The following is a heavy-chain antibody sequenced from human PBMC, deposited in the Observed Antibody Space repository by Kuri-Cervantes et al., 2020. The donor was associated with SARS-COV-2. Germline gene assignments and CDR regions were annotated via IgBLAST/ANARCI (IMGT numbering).Heavy chain of an antibody. CDR2: IWYDGSNK. CDR1: GFTFSSYA. D-gene: IGHD6-6*01. J-gene: IGHJ6*02. CDR3: AKGGAARPDPYYYYGMDV. Sequence: GESLKISCAASGFTFSSYAMHWVRQAPGKGLEWVAVIWYDGSNKYYADSVKGRFTISRDNSKNTLYLQMNSLRAEDTAVYYCAKGGAARPDPYYYYGMDVWGQGTTVTVSS. V-gene: IGHV3-30*02.